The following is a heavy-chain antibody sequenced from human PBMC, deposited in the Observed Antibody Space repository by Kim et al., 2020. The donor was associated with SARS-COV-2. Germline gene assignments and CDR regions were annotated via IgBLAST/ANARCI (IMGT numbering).Heavy chain of an antibody. Sequence: RFTISRDNSKNTLYLQMNSLRAEDTAVYYWARGPEYSRYDSSGYYLPFDYWGQGTLVTVSS. CDR3: ARGPEYSRYDSSGYYLPFDY. D-gene: IGHD3-22*01. V-gene: IGHV3-53*01. J-gene: IGHJ4*02.